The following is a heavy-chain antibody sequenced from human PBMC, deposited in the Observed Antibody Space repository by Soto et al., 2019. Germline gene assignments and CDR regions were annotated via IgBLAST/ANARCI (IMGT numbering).Heavy chain of an antibody. J-gene: IGHJ4*02. CDR1: GFTFSSYA. V-gene: IGHV3-23*01. Sequence: EVQLLESGGGLVQPGGSLRLSCAASGFTFSSYAMRWVRQAPVKGLEWVSAISGSGGSTYYADSVKGRFTISRDNSKNTLYLQMTSLSAEDTAVYYCGRRGTGSYYDYWGQGTLVTVSS. CDR2: ISGSGGST. D-gene: IGHD1-26*01. CDR3: GRRGTGSYYDY.